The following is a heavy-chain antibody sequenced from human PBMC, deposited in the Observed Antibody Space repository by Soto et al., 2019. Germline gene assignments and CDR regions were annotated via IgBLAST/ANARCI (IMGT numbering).Heavy chain of an antibody. CDR1: GGSFSGDY. V-gene: IGHV4-34*01. J-gene: IGHJ6*02. D-gene: IGHD5-18*01. CDR2: INHRGST. Sequence: SETLSLTCAVYGGSFSGDYWSCIRQPPGKGLEWIGEINHRGSTNYNPSLKSRVTISVDTSKNQFSRELSSVTAADTAVYYCARVRRSYALSYYYNYGMDVWGQGTTVTVSS. CDR3: ARVRRSYALSYYYNYGMDV.